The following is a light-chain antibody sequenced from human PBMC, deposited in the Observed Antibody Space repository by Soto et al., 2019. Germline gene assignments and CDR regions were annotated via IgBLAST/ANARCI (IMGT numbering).Light chain of an antibody. Sequence: IEVTQSPSSLAASLGDRVTITCRASQTIGTYVNWYRQKSGAAPELLIYDASTLQSGVPSRFRGGASGTDFTLTISSLQLDDFETYSCQQSYNTPLAFGQGTKVDIK. CDR2: DAS. CDR3: QQSYNTPLA. J-gene: IGKJ1*01. V-gene: IGKV1-39*01. CDR1: QTIGTY.